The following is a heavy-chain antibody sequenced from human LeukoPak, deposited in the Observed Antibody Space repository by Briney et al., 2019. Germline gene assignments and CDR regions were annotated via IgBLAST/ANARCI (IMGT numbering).Heavy chain of an antibody. J-gene: IGHJ4*02. Sequence: GGSLRLSCAASGFTFSTYWMHWVRQAPGKGLVWVSRINTDGSTTNYADSVKGRFTISRDYAENTLYLQMNSLRAEDTAVYYCARALGYSSSSPYYFDYWGQGTLVTVSS. V-gene: IGHV3-74*01. CDR1: GFTFSTYW. CDR2: INTDGSTT. D-gene: IGHD6-6*01. CDR3: ARALGYSSSSPYYFDY.